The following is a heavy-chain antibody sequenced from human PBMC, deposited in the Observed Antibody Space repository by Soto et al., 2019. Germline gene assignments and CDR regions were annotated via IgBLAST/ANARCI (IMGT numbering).Heavy chain of an antibody. CDR1: GFTFSSYA. D-gene: IGHD3-3*01. V-gene: IGHV3-30-3*01. J-gene: IGHJ6*02. CDR3: ARAQSESSAGFWSGYFDYYGMDV. CDR2: ISYDGSNK. Sequence: PGGSLRLSCAASGFTFSSYAMHWVRQAPGKGLEWVAVISYDGSNKYYADSVKGRFTISRDNSKNTLYLQMNSLRAEDTAVYYCARAQSESSAGFWSGYFDYYGMDVWGQGTMVTVSS.